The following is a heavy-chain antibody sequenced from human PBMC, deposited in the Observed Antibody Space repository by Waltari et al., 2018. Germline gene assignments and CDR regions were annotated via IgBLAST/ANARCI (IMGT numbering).Heavy chain of an antibody. J-gene: IGHJ4*02. Sequence: EVQLMESGRRLVQPGGCLMLSCAASGLTFSAHRMTWLRQAPGKGLEWVSHIGITGSPIYYADSVRGRFTMSRDTPKNSLYLQLNSLRAEDTAVYYCATGGTQWNSFDYWGQGALVTVSS. V-gene: IGHV3-48*01. CDR3: ATGGTQWNSFDY. D-gene: IGHD6-19*01. CDR2: IGITGSPI. CDR1: GLTFSAHR.